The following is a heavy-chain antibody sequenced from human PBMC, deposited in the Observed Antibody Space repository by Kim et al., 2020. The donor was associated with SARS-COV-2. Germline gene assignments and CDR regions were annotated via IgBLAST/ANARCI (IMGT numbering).Heavy chain of an antibody. CDR3: ARVYFINWFDP. CDR2: IYSDGNT. D-gene: IGHD1-26*01. J-gene: IGHJ5*02. Sequence: PPGLSVHGNYMSWVRQAPGKGLEWVSVIYSDGNTSYIDSVKGRFTISRDNSKNTLYLQMNSLRAEDTAVYYCARVYFINWFDPWGQGTLAT. V-gene: IGHV3-66*01. CDR1: GLSVHGNY.